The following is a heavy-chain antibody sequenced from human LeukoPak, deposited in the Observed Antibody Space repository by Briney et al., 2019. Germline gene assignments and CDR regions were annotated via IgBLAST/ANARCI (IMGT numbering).Heavy chain of an antibody. CDR3: ARVVAAAGNNWFDP. V-gene: IGHV4-30-4*07. Sequence: SETLSLTCAVSGGSISSGGYSWSWIRQTPGKGLEWIAYIHDSGSTYNNPSLKSRISISIDTPKNQFSLKLNSVTAADTAVYYCARVVAAAGNNWFDPWGQGTLVTVSS. J-gene: IGHJ5*02. CDR2: IHDSGST. D-gene: IGHD6-13*01. CDR1: GGSISSGGYS.